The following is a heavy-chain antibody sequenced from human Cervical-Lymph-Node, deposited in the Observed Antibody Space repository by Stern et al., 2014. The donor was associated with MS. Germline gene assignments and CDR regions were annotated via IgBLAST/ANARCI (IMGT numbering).Heavy chain of an antibody. CDR2: LWYDGSNR. CDR3: AREGGNTAEYFQH. CDR1: GFTFSRRG. V-gene: IGHV3-33*01. J-gene: IGHJ1*01. D-gene: IGHD4-23*01. Sequence: QVQLVESGGGVVHPGRSLRLSCAASGFTFSRRGMPRLREAPGKGLEWLAILWYDGSNRYNADSVTGRFTIYRDTSKHTHVLPINSLRAEDTAVYYCAREGGNTAEYFQHWGQGTLVTVSS.